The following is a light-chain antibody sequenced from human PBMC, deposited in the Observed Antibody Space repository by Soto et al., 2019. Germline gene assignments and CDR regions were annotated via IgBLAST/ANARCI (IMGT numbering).Light chain of an antibody. V-gene: IGKV3-15*01. CDR2: GAS. J-gene: IGKJ1*01. CDR3: QQYNNWPQT. Sequence: VMTQSPATLSVSPGERATLSCRASQSVSSNLAWYQQKPGQAPRLLIYGASTRATDIPARFSGSGSGTEFTLTISSLQSEDFAEYHCQQYNNWPQTFGQGTKVDI. CDR1: QSVSSN.